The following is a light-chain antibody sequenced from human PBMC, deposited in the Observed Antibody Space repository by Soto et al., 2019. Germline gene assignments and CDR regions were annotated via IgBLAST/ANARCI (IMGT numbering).Light chain of an antibody. CDR2: DAS. Sequence: DIQMTQSPSTLSAYVGDRVTITCRASRSITNWVAWYQQKPGKAPKLLIYDASNLESGVPSRFSGGGSGTDFTLTVSSLQPDDFATYDCQQYNNYSPTFGQGTKVEV. J-gene: IGKJ1*01. V-gene: IGKV1-5*01. CDR3: QQYNNYSPT. CDR1: RSITNW.